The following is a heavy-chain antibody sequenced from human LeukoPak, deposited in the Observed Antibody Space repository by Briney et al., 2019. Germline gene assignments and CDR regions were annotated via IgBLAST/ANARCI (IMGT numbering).Heavy chain of an antibody. J-gene: IGHJ4*02. CDR1: GFTFSNYA. CDR2: ITGSGGNT. Sequence: HPGASLRLSCAASGFTFSNYAMSWVRQAPGKGLEWVSAITGSGGNTYYADSVKGRFTISRDNSKNTVFLQMNSLRAEDTAVYYCAKWGDYDVLTGYYVSDYWGQGTPVTVSS. CDR3: AKWGDYDVLTGYYVSDY. V-gene: IGHV3-23*01. D-gene: IGHD3-9*01.